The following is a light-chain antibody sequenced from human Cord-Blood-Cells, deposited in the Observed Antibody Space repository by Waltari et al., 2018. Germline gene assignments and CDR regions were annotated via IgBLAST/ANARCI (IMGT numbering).Light chain of an antibody. J-gene: IGKJ1*01. V-gene: IGKV1-39*01. CDR1: QSISSY. CDR2: AAS. Sequence: DIQMTQSPSSLSVSVGDRVTITCRASQSISSYLNWYQQKPGKAPKLLIYAASSLQSGVPSRFSGSGSGTDFTLTISSLQPEDFATYYCKQSYSTPWTFGQGTKVEIK. CDR3: KQSYSTPWT.